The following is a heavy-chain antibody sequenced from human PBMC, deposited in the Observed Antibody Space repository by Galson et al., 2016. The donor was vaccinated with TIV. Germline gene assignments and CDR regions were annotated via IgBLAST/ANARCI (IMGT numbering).Heavy chain of an antibody. CDR2: IWYDGSNQ. V-gene: IGHV3-33*01. Sequence: SLRLSCAASGFTFRNFGMHWVRQAPGKGLEWVTSIWYDGSNQNYIDSVKGRFTISRDNSRNTLYLEMNSLRVEDTAVYYCARENGWPNYDLQDWGQGTGVTASS. D-gene: IGHD3-16*01. J-gene: IGHJ1*01. CDR3: ARENGWPNYDLQD. CDR1: GFTFRNFG.